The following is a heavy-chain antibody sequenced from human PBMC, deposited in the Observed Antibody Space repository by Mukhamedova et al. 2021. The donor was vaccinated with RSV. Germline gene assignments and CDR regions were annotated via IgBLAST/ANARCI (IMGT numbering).Heavy chain of an antibody. Sequence: APGQGLEWTAIINPTNGDTRYPQRFRGRITVTRDTSTSTVYMEMSSLTSEDTAVYYCAIEPREGYRFDFWGQGTLVTVSS. D-gene: IGHD5-12*01. V-gene: IGHV1-46*01. CDR2: INPTNGDT. CDR3: AIEPREGYRFDF. J-gene: IGHJ4*02.